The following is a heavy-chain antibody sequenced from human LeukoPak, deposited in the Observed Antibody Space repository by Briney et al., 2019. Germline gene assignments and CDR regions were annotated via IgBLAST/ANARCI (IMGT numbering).Heavy chain of an antibody. CDR1: GFSFSTYW. J-gene: IGHJ4*02. D-gene: IGHD3-22*01. Sequence: GGSLRLSCEASGFSFSTYWMSWVRQAPGKGLEWVANIRQDGSEKYYVDSVKGRFTISRDNAKNSLYLQMNSLRAEDTAVYYCATLSGYYYDSSGYIGFDYWGQGTLVTVSS. V-gene: IGHV3-7*01. CDR2: IRQDGSEK. CDR3: ATLSGYYYDSSGYIGFDY.